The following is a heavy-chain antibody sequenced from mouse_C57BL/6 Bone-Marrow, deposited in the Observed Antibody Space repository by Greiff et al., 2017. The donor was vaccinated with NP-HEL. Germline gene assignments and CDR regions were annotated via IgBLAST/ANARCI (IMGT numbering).Heavy chain of an antibody. J-gene: IGHJ1*03. CDR1: GYTFTDYN. Sequence: DVKLQESGPELVKPGASVKIPCKASGYTFTDYNMDWVKQSHGKSLEWIGDINPNNGGTIYNQKFKGKATLTVDKSSSTAYMELRSLTSEDTAVYYCARGGLLYWYFDVWGTGTTVTVSS. D-gene: IGHD3-1*01. V-gene: IGHV1-18*01. CDR3: ARGGLLYWYFDV. CDR2: INPNNGGT.